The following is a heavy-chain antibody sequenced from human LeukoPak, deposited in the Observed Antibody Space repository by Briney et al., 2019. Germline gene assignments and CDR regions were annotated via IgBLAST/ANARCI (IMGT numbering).Heavy chain of an antibody. CDR3: ARQRGYHYDSTTNRFSDL. CDR2: IDYSGIT. Sequence: PSQTLSLTCTVSGRSISSGTYYWTWMRQHPGQGLEWIGNIDYSGITYYNPSLKSRVTILIDRSKNQFSLRLTSVTAADTAVYYCARQRGYHYDSTTNRFSDLWGQGTRVTVSS. J-gene: IGHJ5*02. D-gene: IGHD3-22*01. CDR1: GRSISSGTYY. V-gene: IGHV4-31*03.